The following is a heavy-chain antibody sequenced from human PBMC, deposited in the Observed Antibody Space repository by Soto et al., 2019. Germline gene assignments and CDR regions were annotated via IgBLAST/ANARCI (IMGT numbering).Heavy chain of an antibody. CDR1: GFTFSSYG. CDR3: ARDLPTGDHHYFDY. V-gene: IGHV3-33*01. CDR2: IWYDGSNK. J-gene: IGHJ4*02. D-gene: IGHD7-27*01. Sequence: PGGSLRLSCAASGFTFSSYGMHWVRQAPGRGLEWVSFIWYDGSNKYYVDSVKGRFTFSRDNSKNTLYLQMNSLRAEDTAVYYCARDLPTGDHHYFDYWGQGTLVTVSS.